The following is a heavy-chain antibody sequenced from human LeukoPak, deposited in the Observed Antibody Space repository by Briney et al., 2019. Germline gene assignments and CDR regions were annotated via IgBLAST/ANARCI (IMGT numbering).Heavy chain of an antibody. V-gene: IGHV3-23*01. J-gene: IGHJ4*02. CDR2: ITSSGAAT. Sequence: PGGSLRLSCAASGFTFSSYAMSWVRQAPGKGLEWVSSITSSGAATYYADSVKGRFAISRDNSKNTLYLQMNSLRAEDTAVYYCAKESYYYDSSGYSYYFDYWGQGTLVTVSS. CDR1: GFTFSSYA. D-gene: IGHD3-22*01. CDR3: AKESYYYDSSGYSYYFDY.